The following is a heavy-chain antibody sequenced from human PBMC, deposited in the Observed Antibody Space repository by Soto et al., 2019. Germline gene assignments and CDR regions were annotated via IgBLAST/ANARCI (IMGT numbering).Heavy chain of an antibody. J-gene: IGHJ4*02. CDR3: ARLYYDILTGLVY. V-gene: IGHV4-39*01. CDR2: IYYSGST. CDR1: GGSISSSSYY. D-gene: IGHD3-9*01. Sequence: SETLSLTCTVSGGSISSSSYYWGWIRQPPGKGLEWIGSIYYSGSTYYNPSLKSRVTISVDTSKNQFSLKLSSVTAADTAVYYCARLYYDILTGLVYWGQGTLVTVSS.